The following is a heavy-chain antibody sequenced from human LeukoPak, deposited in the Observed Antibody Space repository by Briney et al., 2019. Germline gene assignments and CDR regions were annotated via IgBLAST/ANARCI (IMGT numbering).Heavy chain of an antibody. CDR2: ITPRGGST. CDR1: GFTFSSYP. V-gene: IGHV3-23*01. J-gene: IGHJ4*02. Sequence: PGGSLRLSCVASGFTFSSYPMCWVRQAPGKGLKWVSGITPRGGSTYYADSVKVRFTFSRDNSKNTLNLQMNRLRAEDTAVYYCAKVGSSGWYFDYWGQGALVTVSS. D-gene: IGHD6-19*01. CDR3: AKVGSSGWYFDY.